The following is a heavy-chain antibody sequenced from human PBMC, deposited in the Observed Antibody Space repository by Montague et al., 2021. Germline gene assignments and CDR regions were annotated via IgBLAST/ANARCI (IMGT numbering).Heavy chain of an antibody. Sequence: ETLSLTCSVSGDSINGWYWSWIRQPPGKGLEWIGSVFYSGATNYNPSLKSRVTMSADTSKNQVSLKVNSVTAADTAVYYCARQGFYESGGFFIWGLGTLVTVS. D-gene: IGHD3-22*01. J-gene: IGHJ4*02. CDR3: ARQGFYESGGFFI. V-gene: IGHV4-59*01. CDR2: VFYSGAT. CDR1: GDSINGWY.